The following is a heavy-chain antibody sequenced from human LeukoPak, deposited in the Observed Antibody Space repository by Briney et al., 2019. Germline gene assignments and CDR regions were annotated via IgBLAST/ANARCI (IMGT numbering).Heavy chain of an antibody. D-gene: IGHD1-26*01. Sequence: GGSLRLSCAASGFTFSSYGMHWVRQASGKGLEWVAVIWYDGSSKYYADSVKGRFTISRDNSKNTLYLQMNSLRAEDTAVYYCARGDASGRPGIGFDFWGQGTLVTVSS. V-gene: IGHV3-33*01. J-gene: IGHJ4*02. CDR3: ARGDASGRPGIGFDF. CDR2: IWYDGSSK. CDR1: GFTFSSYG.